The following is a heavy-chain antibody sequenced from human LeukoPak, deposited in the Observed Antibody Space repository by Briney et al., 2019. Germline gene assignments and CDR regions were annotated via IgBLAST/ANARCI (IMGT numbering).Heavy chain of an antibody. Sequence: SETLSVTCAVSGNSLSRSYYWGWIRQPPGKGLEWVGNIYHSGSTYYNPSLKSRVAISVDTSRNQFSLRLNSVTTADTAVYYCARDWDGFDIWGQGTVVTVSS. V-gene: IGHV4-38-2*02. CDR1: GNSLSRSYY. CDR2: IYHSGST. J-gene: IGHJ3*02. CDR3: ARDWDGFDI.